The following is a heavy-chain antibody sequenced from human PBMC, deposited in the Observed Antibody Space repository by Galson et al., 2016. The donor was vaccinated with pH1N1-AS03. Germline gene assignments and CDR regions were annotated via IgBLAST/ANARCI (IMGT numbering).Heavy chain of an antibody. CDR1: GFTFSDYW. J-gene: IGHJ4*02. V-gene: IGHV3-74*03. CDR3: ARGRFLDWFPDDY. D-gene: IGHD3/OR15-3a*01. CDR2: ITSDGSTP. Sequence: SLRLSCAASGFTFSDYWMHWVRQAPGKGLVWVSGITSDGSTPTYADSVQGRFTISIDNAKNTLYLQMSSLRVEDTAVYFCARGRFLDWFPDDYWGQGTLVTVSS.